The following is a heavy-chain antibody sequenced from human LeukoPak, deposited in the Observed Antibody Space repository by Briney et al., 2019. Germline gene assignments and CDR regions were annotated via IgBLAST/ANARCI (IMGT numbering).Heavy chain of an antibody. Sequence: PGGSLRLSCAASGFTFSSYAMNWVRQAPGKGLEWVSYISSSGSTIYYADSVKGRFTISRDNAKNSLYLQMNSLRPEDTAVYYCASRAAGTSQFDYWGRGTLVTVSS. D-gene: IGHD6-13*01. CDR2: ISSSGSTI. CDR1: GFTFSSYA. V-gene: IGHV3-48*03. CDR3: ASRAAGTSQFDY. J-gene: IGHJ4*02.